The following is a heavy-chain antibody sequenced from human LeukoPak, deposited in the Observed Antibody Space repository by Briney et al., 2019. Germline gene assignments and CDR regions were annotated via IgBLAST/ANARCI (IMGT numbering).Heavy chain of an antibody. CDR3: ARVADFWSGYYYGMDV. V-gene: IGHV3-53*01. CDR1: GFTFRSHG. CDR2: IYSGGST. J-gene: IGHJ6*02. D-gene: IGHD3-3*01. Sequence: GGSLRLSCAGFGFTFRSHGMNWVRQAPGKGLEWVSVIYSGGSTYHADSVKGRFTISRDNSKNTLDLQMNSLRAEDTAVYYCARVADFWSGYYYGMDVWGQGTTVTVSS.